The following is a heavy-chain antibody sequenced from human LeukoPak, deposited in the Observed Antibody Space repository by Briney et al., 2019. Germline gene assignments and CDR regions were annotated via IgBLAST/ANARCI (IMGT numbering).Heavy chain of an antibody. V-gene: IGHV5-51*01. CDR2: IYPADSDT. Sequence: GESLKISCTGSGYTFSNYWIAWVRQMPGKGLEWMGIIYPADSDTKYSPSFQGQVSISADKFINTAYLQWSSLKASDTAIYYCTRQYSSTWYYFDHWGQGTLVTASS. J-gene: IGHJ4*02. D-gene: IGHD6-13*01. CDR3: TRQYSSTWYYFDH. CDR1: GYTFSNYW.